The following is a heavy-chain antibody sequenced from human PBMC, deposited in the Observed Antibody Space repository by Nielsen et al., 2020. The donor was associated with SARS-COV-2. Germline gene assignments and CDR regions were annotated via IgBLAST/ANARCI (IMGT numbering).Heavy chain of an antibody. Sequence: GESLKISCAASGFTVSSNYMSWVRQAPGKGLEWVSVIYSGGSTYYADSVKGRFTISRDNSKNTLYLQMNSLRAEDTAVYYCARDLATRLYCSSTSCPRLYYYGMDVWGQGTTVTVSS. D-gene: IGHD2-2*01. V-gene: IGHV3-53*05. CDR2: IYSGGST. CDR3: ARDLATRLYCSSTSCPRLYYYGMDV. J-gene: IGHJ6*02. CDR1: GFTVSSNY.